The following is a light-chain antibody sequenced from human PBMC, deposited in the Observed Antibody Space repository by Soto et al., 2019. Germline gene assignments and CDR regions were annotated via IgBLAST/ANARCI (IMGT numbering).Light chain of an antibody. CDR2: DAS. Sequence: IVLTHSRSTLSFSPGERATLSCMASQTISSYLLWYQQEPGQAPRLLIYDASNRATGIPARFSGSGSETDFTLTISSLEPEDFAVYYCQHRMNWPLTFGQGTRLEI. CDR3: QHRMNWPLT. CDR1: QTISSY. V-gene: IGKV3-11*01. J-gene: IGKJ5*01.